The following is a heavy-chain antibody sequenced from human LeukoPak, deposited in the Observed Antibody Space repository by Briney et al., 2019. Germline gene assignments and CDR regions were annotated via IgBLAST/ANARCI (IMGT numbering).Heavy chain of an antibody. J-gene: IGHJ5*02. Sequence: SGTLSLTCAVSGGSISSSNWWSWVRQPPGKGLEWIGEIYHSGSTNYNPSLKSRVTISVDTSKNQFSLKLSSVTAADTAVYYCARGLDIVVVPAGNWFDPWGQGTLVTVFS. CDR1: GGSISSSNW. CDR2: IYHSGST. CDR3: ARGLDIVVVPAGNWFDP. V-gene: IGHV4-4*02. D-gene: IGHD2-2*01.